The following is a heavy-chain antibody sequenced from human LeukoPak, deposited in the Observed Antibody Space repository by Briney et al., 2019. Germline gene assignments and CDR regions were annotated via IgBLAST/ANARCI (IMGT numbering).Heavy chain of an antibody. Sequence: GGSLRLSSAASGFTFSNYAMSWVRQAPGKGLEWVSAISGGGGNTYYADSVKGRFTISRDNSRNTLSLQMSSLRAEDTAVYYCAKARSLTCGGDCYQIDYWGQGTLVIVSS. J-gene: IGHJ4*02. CDR1: GFTFSNYA. V-gene: IGHV3-23*01. CDR3: AKARSLTCGGDCYQIDY. D-gene: IGHD2-21*02. CDR2: ISGGGGNT.